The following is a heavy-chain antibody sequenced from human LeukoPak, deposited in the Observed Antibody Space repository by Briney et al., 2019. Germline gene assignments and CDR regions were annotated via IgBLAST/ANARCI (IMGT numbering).Heavy chain of an antibody. V-gene: IGHV2-5*01. CDR3: ARSLDPYCSGGDCYSDFDH. Sequence: SGPTLVNPTQTLTLTCTFSGFSLSTSGMGVGWIRQPPGKALEWLALIYWNEDKRYSPSLKGRLTITKDTSKNQVVLIMNNMDPADTATYYCARSLDPYCSGGDCYSDFDHWGQGTLVTVSS. CDR1: GFSLSTSGMG. D-gene: IGHD2-21*01. CDR2: IYWNEDK. J-gene: IGHJ4*02.